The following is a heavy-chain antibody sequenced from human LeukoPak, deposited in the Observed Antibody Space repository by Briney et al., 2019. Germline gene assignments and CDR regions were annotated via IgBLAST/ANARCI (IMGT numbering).Heavy chain of an antibody. CDR3: AREEVPAAMYYYMDV. CDR2: ISSSSSYI. Sequence: GGSLRLSCAASGFTFSSYSMNWVRQAPGKGLEWVSSISSSSSYIYYADSVKGRFTISRDNAKNSLYLRMNSLRAEDTAAYYCAREEVPAAMYYYMDVWGKGTTVTVSS. V-gene: IGHV3-21*01. CDR1: GFTFSSYS. J-gene: IGHJ6*03. D-gene: IGHD2-2*01.